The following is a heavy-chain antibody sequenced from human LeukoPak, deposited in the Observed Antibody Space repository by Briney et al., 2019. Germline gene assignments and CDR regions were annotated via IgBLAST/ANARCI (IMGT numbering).Heavy chain of an antibody. CDR1: GFTFGDYD. J-gene: IGHJ3*02. D-gene: IGHD1-26*01. Sequence: GGSLRLSCTASGFTFGDYDVSWVRQAPGKGLEWVGFIRSKTYGGTTEYAASVKGRFTISRDDSKSMAYLQVNSLKTEDTAVYYCTRILLKWELPGSDAFDIWGEGTMVTVSS. CDR3: TRILLKWELPGSDAFDI. CDR2: IRSKTYGGTT. V-gene: IGHV3-49*04.